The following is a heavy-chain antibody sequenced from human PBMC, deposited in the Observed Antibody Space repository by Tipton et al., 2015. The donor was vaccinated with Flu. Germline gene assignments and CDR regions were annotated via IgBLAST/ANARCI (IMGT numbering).Heavy chain of an antibody. CDR3: ARGRGKGGSHWTEYFQH. CDR1: GGSLSSYY. Sequence: TLSLTCTVSGGSLSSYYWSWIRQPAGKGLEWIGRIYTSGGTKFNPSLRGRLTMSVDASKKEFSLKLSSVTAADTAVYYCARGRGKGGSHWTEYFQHWGQGTLVTVSS. CDR2: IYTSGGT. J-gene: IGHJ1*01. D-gene: IGHD1-26*01. V-gene: IGHV4-4*07.